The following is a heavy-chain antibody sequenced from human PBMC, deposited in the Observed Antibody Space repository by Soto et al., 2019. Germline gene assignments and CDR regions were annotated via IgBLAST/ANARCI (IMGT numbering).Heavy chain of an antibody. CDR2: ISYDGRNE. J-gene: IGHJ4*02. CDR1: GFTFSAFA. D-gene: IGHD3-10*01. Sequence: PGGSLRLSCTVSGFTFSAFAMYWVRQAPGKGLEWVALISYDGRNEDYAESVRGRFTISRDNSKNTLYLDMNSLSAEDSAVYFCAKGVVREPAYFDYWGKGTLVTVAS. V-gene: IGHV3-30*18. CDR3: AKGVVREPAYFDY.